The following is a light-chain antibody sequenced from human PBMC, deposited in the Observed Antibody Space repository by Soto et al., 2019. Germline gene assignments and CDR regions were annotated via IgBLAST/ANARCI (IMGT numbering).Light chain of an antibody. V-gene: IGKV1-39*01. CDR1: QNINNY. Sequence: DIQMTQSPSSXSASVGDRVTITCRASQNINNYLHWFQQKPGKAPKLLIYAASTLQGGVPSRFSGSGSGTDFTLTISSLHPEDFATYFCQQSYNTPRTFGQGTKVDIK. J-gene: IGKJ1*01. CDR2: AAS. CDR3: QQSYNTPRT.